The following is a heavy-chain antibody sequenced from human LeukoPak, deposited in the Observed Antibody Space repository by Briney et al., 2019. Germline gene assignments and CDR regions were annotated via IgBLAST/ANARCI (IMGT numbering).Heavy chain of an antibody. CDR2: ISSSGSTI. CDR3: ARLRGPMVRGDR. Sequence: GGSLRLSCAASGFTFSSYEMNWVRQAPGKGLEWVSYISSSGSTIYNADSVKGRFTISRDNAKNSLYLQMNSLRAEDTAVYYCARLRGPMVRGDRWGQGTLVTVSS. V-gene: IGHV3-48*03. J-gene: IGHJ4*02. CDR1: GFTFSSYE. D-gene: IGHD3-10*01.